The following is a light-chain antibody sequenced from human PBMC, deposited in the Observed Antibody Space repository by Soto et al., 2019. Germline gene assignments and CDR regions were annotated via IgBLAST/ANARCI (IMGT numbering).Light chain of an antibody. Sequence: EIVLTQSPDTLSLSPGERATLSCRASQSVSSYLAWYQQKPGQAPRLLIYDASNRATGIPARFSGSGSGTDFTVTISSLEPEDFAVYYCQQRSNWPLTFGGGTKVEIK. J-gene: IGKJ4*01. V-gene: IGKV3-11*01. CDR1: QSVSSY. CDR3: QQRSNWPLT. CDR2: DAS.